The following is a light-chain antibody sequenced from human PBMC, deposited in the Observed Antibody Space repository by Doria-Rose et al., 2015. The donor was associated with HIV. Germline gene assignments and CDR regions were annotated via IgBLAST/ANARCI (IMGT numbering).Light chain of an antibody. V-gene: IGKV1-8*01. CDR3: QQCYSYPPT. Sequence: TITCRASQDISNYLAWYQQKPGKAPKLLIYAASTLQSGVPSRLSGSGSGTDFTLTVSYLQSEDFATYYCQQCYSYPPTFGQGTKVEVK. CDR1: QDISNY. J-gene: IGKJ1*01. CDR2: AAS.